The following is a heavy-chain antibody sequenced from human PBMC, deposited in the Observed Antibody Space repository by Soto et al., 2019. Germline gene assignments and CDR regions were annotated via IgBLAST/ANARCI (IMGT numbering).Heavy chain of an antibody. CDR1: GYTFTRSG. CDR3: AREGVAPYYYYGMDV. J-gene: IGHJ6*02. CDR2: ISTYNGDT. D-gene: IGHD5-12*01. V-gene: IGHV1-18*01. Sequence: ASVKVSCKASGYTFTRSGISWVRQAPGQGLEWMGWISTYNGDTNCAQTFQGRVTMTTDTSTSTAYMELRSLRSDDTVVYYCAREGVAPYYYYGMDVWGQGTPVTVSS.